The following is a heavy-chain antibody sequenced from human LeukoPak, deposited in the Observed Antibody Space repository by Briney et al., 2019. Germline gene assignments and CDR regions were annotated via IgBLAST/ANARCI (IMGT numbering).Heavy chain of an antibody. Sequence: GGSLRLSCAASGFSVSSDYMSWVRQAPGKGLEWASVIYSGGNTYYADSVKGRFTISRDHSKNTLYLQMNSLRAENTAVYYCAGRQTFYDFSFDYWGQGTLVTVSS. J-gene: IGHJ4*02. CDR3: AGRQTFYDFSFDY. D-gene: IGHD3-3*01. CDR2: IYSGGNT. V-gene: IGHV3-53*01. CDR1: GFSVSSDY.